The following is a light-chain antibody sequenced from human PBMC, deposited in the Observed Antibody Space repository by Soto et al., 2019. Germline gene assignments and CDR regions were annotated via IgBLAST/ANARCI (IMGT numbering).Light chain of an antibody. V-gene: IGKV3-20*01. J-gene: IGKJ1*01. CDR3: QQYDSTPWT. CDR1: QSLSTNS. CDR2: GAS. Sequence: EIVLTQSPGTLSLSPGERAALSCRASQSLSTNSLAWYQQKPGHGPRLLIYGASRRATGIPDRFSASESGTYFTLTISSLEPEDFAVYFCQQYDSTPWTFGQGTRVESK.